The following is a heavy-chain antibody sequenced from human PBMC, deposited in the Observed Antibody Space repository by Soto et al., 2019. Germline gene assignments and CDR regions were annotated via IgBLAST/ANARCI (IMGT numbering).Heavy chain of an antibody. D-gene: IGHD1-26*01. Sequence: GGSLRLSCAASGFTFSNYAMNWVRQAPGKGLEWVSTINVNGGATFYADSVKGRFTISRDNSKNTLLLQMNTLRAEDTAIYYCAKVLRVGATTPIGPLDYGGQGTLVTVSS. CDR3: AKVLRVGATTPIGPLDY. V-gene: IGHV3-23*01. CDR2: INVNGGAT. J-gene: IGHJ4*02. CDR1: GFTFSNYA.